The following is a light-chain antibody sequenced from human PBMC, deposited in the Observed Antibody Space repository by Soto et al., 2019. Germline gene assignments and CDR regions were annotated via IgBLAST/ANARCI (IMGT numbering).Light chain of an antibody. CDR1: SSDVGSYNL. Sequence: QSALTQPASVSGSPGQSITISCTGTSSDVGSYNLVSWYQQHPGKAPKLIIYDVTTRPSGVSTRFSGSKSDNTASLTISGLQAEDEADYYCSSYTGSSTYVFGSGTKVTVL. V-gene: IGLV2-14*02. CDR3: SSYTGSSTYV. CDR2: DVT. J-gene: IGLJ1*01.